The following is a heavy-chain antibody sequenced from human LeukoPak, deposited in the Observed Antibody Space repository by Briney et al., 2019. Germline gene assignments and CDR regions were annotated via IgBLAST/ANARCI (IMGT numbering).Heavy chain of an antibody. Sequence: TSVKVSCKASGYTFTSYDINWVRQATGQGLEWMGWMNPNSGNTGYAQKFQGRVTMTRNTSISTAYMELSSLRSEDTAVYYCAKDGVSDYDRNMYYYFYGLDVWGQGTTVTVSS. V-gene: IGHV1-8*01. CDR2: MNPNSGNT. CDR3: AKDGVSDYDRNMYYYFYGLDV. CDR1: GYTFTSYD. J-gene: IGHJ6*02. D-gene: IGHD5-12*01.